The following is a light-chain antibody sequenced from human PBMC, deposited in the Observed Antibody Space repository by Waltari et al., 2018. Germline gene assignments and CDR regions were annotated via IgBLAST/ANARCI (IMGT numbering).Light chain of an antibody. Sequence: QSVLTQPPSASGTPGPRVTISFSGSYSNIGSNIVTWYQQLQGTAPKLLIYSNDNRPSGVPDRFPGSKSGTSASLAISGLQSEDEADYYCATWDDRLTGVVFGGGTRVTVL. J-gene: IGLJ2*01. CDR3: ATWDDRLTGVV. CDR1: YSNIGSNI. V-gene: IGLV1-44*01. CDR2: SND.